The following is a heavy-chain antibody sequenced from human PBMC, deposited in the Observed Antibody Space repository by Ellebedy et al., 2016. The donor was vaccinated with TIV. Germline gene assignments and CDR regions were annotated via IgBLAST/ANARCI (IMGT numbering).Heavy chain of an antibody. CDR3: ARGALYYYAMDV. J-gene: IGHJ6*02. D-gene: IGHD3-3*02. V-gene: IGHV1-2*02. CDR2: INPNSGVT. CDR1: GYTFTGHY. Sequence: ASVKVSXKASGYTFTGHYLHWVRQAPGQGLEWMGWINPNSGVTNYAQKFQGRVTMTRDRSISTAYMEVIRLRSDDTAVYYCARGALYYYAMDVWGLGTTVTVSS.